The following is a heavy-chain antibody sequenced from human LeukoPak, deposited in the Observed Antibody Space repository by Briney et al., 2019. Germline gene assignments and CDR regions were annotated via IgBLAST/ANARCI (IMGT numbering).Heavy chain of an antibody. J-gene: IGHJ4*02. D-gene: IGHD6-6*01. CDR2: IRSKANSYAT. V-gene: IGHV3-73*01. Sequence: GGSLRLSCAASGFTFSGSAVHWVRQASGKGLEWVGRIRSKANSYATAYAASVKGRFTISRDDSKNTAYLQMNSLKTEDTAVYYCTSRMEYSSSSGYWGQGTLVTVSS. CDR1: GFTFSGSA. CDR3: TSRMEYSSSSGY.